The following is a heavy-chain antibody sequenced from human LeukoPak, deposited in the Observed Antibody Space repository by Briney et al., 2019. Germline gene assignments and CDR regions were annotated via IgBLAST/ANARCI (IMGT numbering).Heavy chain of an antibody. CDR3: ARDGGLYSSSGGAFDI. J-gene: IGHJ3*02. CDR1: GGTFSSYA. CDR2: IIPIFGTA. D-gene: IGHD6-13*01. Sequence: SVKVSCKASGGTFSSYAISWVRQAPGQGLEWMGGIIPIFGTANYAQKFQGRVTITADKSTSTAYMELSSLRSEDTAVYYCARDGGLYSSSGGAFDIWGQGTMVTVSS. V-gene: IGHV1-69*06.